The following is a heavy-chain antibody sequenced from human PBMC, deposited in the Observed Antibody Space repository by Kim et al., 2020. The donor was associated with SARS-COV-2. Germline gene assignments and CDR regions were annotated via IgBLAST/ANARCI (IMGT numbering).Heavy chain of an antibody. Sequence: GGSLRLSCAASGFTFGSNWMSWVRQAPGKGLEWLANIKEEGRDGYYADSVRGRFSVSRDNAKNSVFLQMNRLRAEDTAFYYWARATGYSYANWYFDLWGR. D-gene: IGHD5-18*01. V-gene: IGHV3-7*01. CDR2: IKEEGRDG. CDR1: GFTFGSNW. CDR3: ARATGYSYANWYFDL. J-gene: IGHJ2*01.